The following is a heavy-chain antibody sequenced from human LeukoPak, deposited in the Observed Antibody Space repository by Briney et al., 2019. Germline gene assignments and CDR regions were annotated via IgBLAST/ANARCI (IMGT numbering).Heavy chain of an antibody. J-gene: IGHJ4*02. D-gene: IGHD3-9*01. Sequence: ASVKVSCKASGYSFTSNYMHWVRQAPGQGLEWMGIINPSGGSTTYAQKFQGRVTMPRDTSTSTVYTELSSLRSEDTAVYYCAREGYDILTGYPMFDYWGQGTLVTVSS. V-gene: IGHV1-46*01. CDR1: GYSFTSNY. CDR3: AREGYDILTGYPMFDY. CDR2: INPSGGST.